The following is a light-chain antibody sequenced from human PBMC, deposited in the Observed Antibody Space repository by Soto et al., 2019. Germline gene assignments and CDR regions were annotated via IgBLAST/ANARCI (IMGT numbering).Light chain of an antibody. Sequence: DIVMTQSPDSLAVSLGERATINCKSSQSVLYSSNNKNYLAWYQQKPGQPPKLLIYWASTRESGVPDRFSGSGSGTDFTLTISSLQAEDVAVYYCQQYYSTFVTFGQGTKVEI. CDR1: QSVLYSSNNKNY. J-gene: IGKJ1*01. CDR2: WAS. V-gene: IGKV4-1*01. CDR3: QQYYSTFVT.